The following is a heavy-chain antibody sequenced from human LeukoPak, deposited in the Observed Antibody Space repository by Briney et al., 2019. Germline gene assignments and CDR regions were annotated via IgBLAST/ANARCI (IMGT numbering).Heavy chain of an antibody. D-gene: IGHD3-10*01. V-gene: IGHV3-30-3*01. CDR3: AKQAYGSGYFDY. Sequence: GGSLRLSCAGSGFTFNKYAMHWVRQAPGKGLEWVAVVSYLGNDKFYADSVKGRFTISRDNSKNTLYLQMNSLRAEDTAVYYCAKQAYGSGYFDYWGQGTLVTVSS. CDR2: VSYLGNDK. CDR1: GFTFNKYA. J-gene: IGHJ4*02.